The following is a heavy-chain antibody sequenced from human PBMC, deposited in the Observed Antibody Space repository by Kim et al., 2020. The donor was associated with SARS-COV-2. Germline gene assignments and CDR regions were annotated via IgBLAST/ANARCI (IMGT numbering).Heavy chain of an antibody. Sequence: GGSLRLSCAASGFTFSSYSMNWVRQAPGKGLEWVSYISSSSSTIYYADSVKGRFTISRDNAKNSLYLQMNSLRDEDTAVYYCARDPLDYYGSGSYYRDDYWGQGTLVTVSS. CDR3: ARDPLDYYGSGSYYRDDY. CDR2: ISSSSSTI. V-gene: IGHV3-48*02. J-gene: IGHJ4*02. D-gene: IGHD3-10*01. CDR1: GFTFSSYS.